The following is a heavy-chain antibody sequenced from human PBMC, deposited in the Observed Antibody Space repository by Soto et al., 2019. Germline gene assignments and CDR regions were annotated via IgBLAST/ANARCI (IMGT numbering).Heavy chain of an antibody. J-gene: IGHJ3*02. D-gene: IGHD3-16*02. CDR1: GGTISSSA. CDR2: FYTSGRT. CDR3: GRAFRDYDYVGGSYRWDDAFHI. V-gene: IGHV4-4*07. Sequence: TLPLTCTVSGGTISSSARTFKRLTVGTGLGWSALFYTSGRTNYNPPLKSRVSMSVDTSKNQFSLNLSPVTAADTAVYYCGRAFRDYDYVGGSYRWDDAFHIWGQGTMVT.